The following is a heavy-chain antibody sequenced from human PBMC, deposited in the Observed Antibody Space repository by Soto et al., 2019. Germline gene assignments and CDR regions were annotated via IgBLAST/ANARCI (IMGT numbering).Heavy chain of an antibody. V-gene: IGHV3-23*01. Sequence: EVQLLESGGGLVQPGGSLRLSCAASGFTFSNYVMNWVRQAPGKGLEWVSTINYSGDKTFYADSVKGRFTISRDNSRDTLFLQMNSLRADDAAVYYCARRARTATTNWGAFDIWGQGTMVTVSS. D-gene: IGHD1-7*01. CDR3: ARRARTATTNWGAFDI. J-gene: IGHJ3*02. CDR2: INYSGDKT. CDR1: GFTFSNYV.